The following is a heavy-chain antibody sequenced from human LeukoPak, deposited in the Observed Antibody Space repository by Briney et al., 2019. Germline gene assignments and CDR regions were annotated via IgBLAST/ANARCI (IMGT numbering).Heavy chain of an antibody. CDR1: GYTFTGYY. Sequence: GASVKVSCKASGYTFTGYYMHWVRQAPGQGLEWMGWISAYNGNTNYAQKLQGRVTMTTDTSTSTAYMELRSLRSDDTAVYYCARAPVTMIVVVITPPDYWGQGTLVTVSS. J-gene: IGHJ4*02. CDR2: ISAYNGNT. D-gene: IGHD3-22*01. CDR3: ARAPVTMIVVVITPPDY. V-gene: IGHV1-18*04.